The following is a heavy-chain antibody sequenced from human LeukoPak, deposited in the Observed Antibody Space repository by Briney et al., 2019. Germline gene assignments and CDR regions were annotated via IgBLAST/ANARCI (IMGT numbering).Heavy chain of an antibody. CDR1: GFTFSNYW. Sequence: PGGSLRLSCAAYGFTFSNYWMGSVRQAPGKGLGWVAGIKKDGGQETYGASVKGRFTISRDNAQNTMYLQMDSLGGEDTAVYYCATKLRGYMDVWGRGTTVTVSS. D-gene: IGHD3-16*01. CDR3: ATKLRGYMDV. V-gene: IGHV3-7*03. CDR2: IKKDGGQE. J-gene: IGHJ6*04.